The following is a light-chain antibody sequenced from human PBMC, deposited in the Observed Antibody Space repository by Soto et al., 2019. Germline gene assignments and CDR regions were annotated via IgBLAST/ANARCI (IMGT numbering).Light chain of an antibody. J-gene: IGKJ4*01. Sequence: EIVLTQSPATLSLSPGERATLSCRASQSVSSYLAWYQQKPGQAPRLLIYDASNRATGIPARFSGSGSGTDFTLTISSREPEDFAVFYCQQRSNGPPLTFGGGTKVEIK. CDR2: DAS. CDR3: QQRSNGPPLT. V-gene: IGKV3-11*01. CDR1: QSVSSY.